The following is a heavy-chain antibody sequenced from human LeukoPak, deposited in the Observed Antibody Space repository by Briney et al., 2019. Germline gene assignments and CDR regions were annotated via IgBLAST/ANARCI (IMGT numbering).Heavy chain of an antibody. D-gene: IGHD3-10*01. V-gene: IGHV4-59*01. J-gene: IGHJ4*02. CDR2: IYYSGST. CDR3: AREDRPWFGELFEGFDY. CDR1: GGSISSYY. Sequence: SETLSLTCTVSGGSISSYYWSWIRQPPGKGLEWIGYIYYSGSTNYNPSLKSRVTISVDTSKNQFSLKLSSVTAADTAVYYCAREDRPWFGELFEGFDYWGQGTLVTVSS.